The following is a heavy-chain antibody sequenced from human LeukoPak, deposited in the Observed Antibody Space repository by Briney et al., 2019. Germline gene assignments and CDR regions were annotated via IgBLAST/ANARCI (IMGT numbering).Heavy chain of an antibody. J-gene: IGHJ6*02. CDR3: ATAPILRGEAGEQYKYGMDV. CDR1: VGSISSGNR. CDR2: VYHNGTP. Sequence: SETLSLTCAVSVGSISSGNRWSWVRQSPGKGLEWIGEVYHNGTPNYNPSLKSRVTISADTFKNHFSLKLTSVTAADTAAYYCATAPILRGEAGEQYKYGMDVWGQGTTVIVSS. V-gene: IGHV4-4*02. D-gene: IGHD1-1*01.